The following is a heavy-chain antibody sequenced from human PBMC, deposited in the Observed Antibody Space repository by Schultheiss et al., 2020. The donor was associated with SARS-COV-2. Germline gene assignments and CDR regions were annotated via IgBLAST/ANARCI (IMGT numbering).Heavy chain of an antibody. J-gene: IGHJ3*02. CDR3: ARMNRITIFGVAYTDAFDI. CDR1: GGTFSSYA. Sequence: SVKVSCKASGGTFSSYAISWVRQAPGQGLEWMGGIIPIFGTANYAQKFQGRVTITADESTSTAYMELSSLRSEDTAVYYCARMNRITIFGVAYTDAFDIWGQGTMVTVSS. D-gene: IGHD3-3*01. CDR2: IIPIFGTA. V-gene: IGHV1-69*13.